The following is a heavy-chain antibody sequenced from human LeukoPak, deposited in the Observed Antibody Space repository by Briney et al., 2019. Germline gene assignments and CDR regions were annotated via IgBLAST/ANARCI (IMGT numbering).Heavy chain of an antibody. V-gene: IGHV4-34*01. Sequence: SETLSLTCAVYGGSFSGYYWSWIRQPPGKGLEWIGEINHSGSTNYNPPLKSRVTISVDTSKNQFTLKRSSVTAADTAVYYCARVGDPGTGFDPWGQGTLVTVSS. CDR2: INHSGST. CDR1: GGSFSGYY. CDR3: ARVGDPGTGFDP. J-gene: IGHJ5*02. D-gene: IGHD1-14*01.